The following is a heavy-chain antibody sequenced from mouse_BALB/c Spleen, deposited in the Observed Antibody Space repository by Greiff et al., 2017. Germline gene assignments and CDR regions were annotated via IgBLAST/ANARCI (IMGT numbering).Heavy chain of an antibody. CDR1: GYAFSSYW. Sequence: VQLQQSGAELVRPGSSVKISCKASGYAFSSYWMNWVKQRPGQGLEWIGQIYPGDGDTNYNGKFKGKATLTADKSSSTAYMQLSSLTSEDSAVYFCARSGYDGPHYAMDYWGQGTSVTVSS. J-gene: IGHJ4*01. V-gene: IGHV1-80*01. CDR2: IYPGDGDT. CDR3: ARSGYDGPHYAMDY. D-gene: IGHD2-2*01.